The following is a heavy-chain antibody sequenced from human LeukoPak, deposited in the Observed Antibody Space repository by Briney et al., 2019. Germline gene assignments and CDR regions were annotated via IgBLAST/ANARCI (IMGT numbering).Heavy chain of an antibody. CDR1: GFTFSNYE. V-gene: IGHV3-48*03. CDR3: ARDVAYSAFDY. D-gene: IGHD2-21*01. Sequence: GGSLRLSCAASGFTFSNYELNWVRQAPGKGLEWVSYISSSGSTIHYADSVEGRFTISRDNAKNSLYLQMNSLRAEDTGVFYCARDVAYSAFDYWGQGTLVTVSS. CDR2: ISSSGSTI. J-gene: IGHJ4*02.